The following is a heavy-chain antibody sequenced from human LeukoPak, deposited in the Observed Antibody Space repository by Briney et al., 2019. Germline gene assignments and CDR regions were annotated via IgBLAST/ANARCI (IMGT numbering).Heavy chain of an antibody. CDR1: GGSFSGYY. CDR3: ARQLNYYDSSGFDY. V-gene: IGHV4-34*01. CDR2: IYYSGST. J-gene: IGHJ4*02. Sequence: SETLSLTCAVYGGSFSGYYWSWIRQPPGKGLEWIGSIYYSGSTYYNPSLKSRVTISVDTSKNQFSLKLSSVTAADTAVYYCARQLNYYDSSGFDYWGQGTLVTVSS. D-gene: IGHD3-22*01.